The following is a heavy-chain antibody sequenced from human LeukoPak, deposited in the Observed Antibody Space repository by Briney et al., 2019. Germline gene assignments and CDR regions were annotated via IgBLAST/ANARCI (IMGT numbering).Heavy chain of an antibody. Sequence: PGGSLRLSCSASGFTFCGAWLLWVPQAPGKGLVCVSRINNDGTTTKYADSVKGRFTISRDNAKNTLYLQMNSLRAEDTAVYYCARVSGPGMNEYFHLWGQGTLVTVSS. CDR3: ARVSGPGMNEYFHL. D-gene: IGHD3-10*01. CDR1: GFTFCGAW. J-gene: IGHJ1*01. V-gene: IGHV3-74*01. CDR2: INNDGTTT.